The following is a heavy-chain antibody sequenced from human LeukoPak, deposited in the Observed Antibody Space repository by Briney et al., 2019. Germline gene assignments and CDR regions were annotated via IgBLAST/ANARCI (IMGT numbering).Heavy chain of an antibody. CDR3: ARDFVDTAMEDYFDY. D-gene: IGHD5-18*01. Sequence: KTGGSLRLSCAASGFTFSSYSMNWVRQAPGKGLEWVSSISSSSSYIYYADSVKGRFTISRDNAKNSLYLQMNSLRAEDTAVYYCARDFVDTAMEDYFDYWGQGTLVTVSS. J-gene: IGHJ4*02. CDR2: ISSSSSYI. CDR1: GFTFSSYS. V-gene: IGHV3-21*01.